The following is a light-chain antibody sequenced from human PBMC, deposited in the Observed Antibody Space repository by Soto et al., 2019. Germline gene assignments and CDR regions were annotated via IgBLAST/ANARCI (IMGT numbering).Light chain of an antibody. CDR3: QQYNKWPSSII. J-gene: IGKJ5*01. V-gene: IGKV3-15*01. Sequence: VMTQSPATLSVSPGERATLSCRASESVSSNLAWYQQRPGQAPRLLIYGASTRATDTPVRFRGSGSGTEFTLTISSLQSEDFAVYYCQQYNKWPSSIIFGQGTRLEIK. CDR2: GAS. CDR1: ESVSSN.